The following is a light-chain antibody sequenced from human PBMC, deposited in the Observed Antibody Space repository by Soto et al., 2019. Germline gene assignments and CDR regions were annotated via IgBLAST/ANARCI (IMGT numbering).Light chain of an antibody. CDR3: QSYDSSLSGRWV. CDR1: SSNIGAGYD. V-gene: IGLV1-40*01. J-gene: IGLJ3*02. Sequence: QPVLTQPPSVSGAPGQRVTISCTGSSSNIGAGYDVHWYQQLPGTAPKLLIYGNSNRPSGVPDRFSGSKSGTSASLAITGLQAEDEADYYCQSYDSSLSGRWVFGGGTKVTVL. CDR2: GNS.